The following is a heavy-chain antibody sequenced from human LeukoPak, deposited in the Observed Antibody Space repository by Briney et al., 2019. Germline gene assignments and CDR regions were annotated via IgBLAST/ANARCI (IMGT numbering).Heavy chain of an antibody. CDR3: TKGAAGPRLQD. CDR1: GGSFSGFY. Sequence: SETLSLTCAVYGGSFSGFYCMWIRQPPGKGLEWIGEIHHSGSTAYAPSLKSRVTISVDTSKNQCSLKLTSVTAADTAVYYCTKGAAGPRLQDWGQGTLVTVSS. CDR2: IHHSGST. J-gene: IGHJ1*01. D-gene: IGHD6-13*01. V-gene: IGHV4-34*01.